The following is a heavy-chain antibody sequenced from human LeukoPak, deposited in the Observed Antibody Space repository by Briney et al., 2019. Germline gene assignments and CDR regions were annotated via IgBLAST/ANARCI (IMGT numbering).Heavy chain of an antibody. V-gene: IGHV1-18*01. CDR1: GYTFTSYG. CDR2: ISAYNGNA. J-gene: IGHJ6*03. CDR3: ARDLPGYCSGGSCSYYYYYYMDV. D-gene: IGHD2-15*01. Sequence: ASVKVSCKASGYTFTSYGISWVRQAPGQGLEWMGWISAYNGNANYAQKLQGRVTMTTDTSTSTVYMELRSLRSDDTAVYYCARDLPGYCSGGSCSYYYYYYMDVWGKGTTVTVSS.